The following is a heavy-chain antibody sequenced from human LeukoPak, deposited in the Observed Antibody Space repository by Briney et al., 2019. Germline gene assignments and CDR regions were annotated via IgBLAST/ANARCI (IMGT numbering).Heavy chain of an antibody. CDR2: TYYSGST. CDR1: GGSISSYY. D-gene: IGHD1-26*01. Sequence: SETLSLTCTVSGGSISSYYWSWIRQPPGKGLEWIGHTYYSGSTNYNPSLKSRVTISVDTSKNQFSLKLSSVTAADTAVYYCARHRLDSGSYSYFDYWGQGTLVTVSS. J-gene: IGHJ4*02. V-gene: IGHV4-59*08. CDR3: ARHRLDSGSYSYFDY.